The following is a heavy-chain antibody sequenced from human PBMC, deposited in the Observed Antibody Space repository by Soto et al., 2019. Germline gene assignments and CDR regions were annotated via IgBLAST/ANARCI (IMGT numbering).Heavy chain of an antibody. CDR2: VHYSGST. CDR1: GGSISSSLYY. Sequence: SETLSLTCTVSGGSISSSLYYWGWIRQPPGKGLEWIGSVHYSGSTYYNPSLKSRVTISVDRSKNQFSLKLSSVTAADTAVYYCARVPSPWGQGTLVTVS. CDR3: ARVPSP. J-gene: IGHJ5*02. V-gene: IGHV4-39*07.